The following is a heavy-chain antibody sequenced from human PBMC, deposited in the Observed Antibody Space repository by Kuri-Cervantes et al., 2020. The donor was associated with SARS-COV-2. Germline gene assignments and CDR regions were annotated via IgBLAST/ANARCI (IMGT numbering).Heavy chain of an antibody. D-gene: IGHD6-13*01. Sequence: GESLKISCAASGFTFSSYGMHWVRQAPGKGLGWVAVISYDGSNKYYADSVKGRFTISRDNSKNTLYLQLNSLRAEDTAMYYCAKDKTTRIASTGTSDYWGQGTLVTVSS. J-gene: IGHJ4*02. CDR1: GFTFSSYG. CDR3: AKDKTTRIASTGTSDY. CDR2: ISYDGSNK. V-gene: IGHV3-30*18.